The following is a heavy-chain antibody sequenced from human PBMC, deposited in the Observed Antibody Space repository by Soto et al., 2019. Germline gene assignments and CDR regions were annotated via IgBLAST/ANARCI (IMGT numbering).Heavy chain of an antibody. D-gene: IGHD2-2*01. Sequence: QVQLVESGGGLVKPGGSLRLSCAASGFAFSDYYMSWIRQAPGKGLEWVSYISSSGSTIYYADSVKGRFTISRDNAKNSLYRQMNSLRAEDTAVYYCARAFGRVPAAQGGDGMDVWGQGTTVTVSS. CDR1: GFAFSDYY. V-gene: IGHV3-11*01. CDR3: ARAFGRVPAAQGGDGMDV. CDR2: ISSSGSTI. J-gene: IGHJ6*02.